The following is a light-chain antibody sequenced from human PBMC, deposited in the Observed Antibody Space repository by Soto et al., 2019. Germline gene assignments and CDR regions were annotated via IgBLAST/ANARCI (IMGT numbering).Light chain of an antibody. CDR1: QSVSSSY. CDR2: GAS. CDR3: QQYGSSPWT. Sequence: EIVLTQSPGTLSLSPGERATLSCRASQSVSSSYLAWYQQKPGQAPRPLIYGASSRAIGIPDRFSGSGSGTDFTIDISRLEPEDFAVYYCQQYGSSPWTFGQGTKVEIK. J-gene: IGKJ1*01. V-gene: IGKV3-20*01.